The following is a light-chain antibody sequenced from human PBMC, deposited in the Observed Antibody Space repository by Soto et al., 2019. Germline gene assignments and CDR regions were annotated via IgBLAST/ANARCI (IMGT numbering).Light chain of an antibody. CDR1: QSIGSN. Sequence: ETVLTQSPATFSVSPGERATLSCRASQSIGSNLAWYQQRPGQPPRLLIYDASTRATGVPARFSGSGSGTEFTLTISSLQPEDFALYYCQQYTKWPRFTCGPGTKVDIK. J-gene: IGKJ3*01. CDR3: QQYTKWPRFT. V-gene: IGKV3-15*01. CDR2: DAS.